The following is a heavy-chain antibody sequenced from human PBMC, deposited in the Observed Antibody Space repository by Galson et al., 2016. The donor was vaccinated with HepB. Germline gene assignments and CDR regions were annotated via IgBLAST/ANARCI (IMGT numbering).Heavy chain of an antibody. CDR2: VYYNGGT. D-gene: IGHD1-26*01. Sequence: SETLSLTCTVSGGSVRSPSYYWTWIRQPPGKGLEWIGYVYYNGGTNYNPSLKSRVTISLDTSKKHFSLRLSSLTAADTAVYYCARGGAAWELPYLWGQGTLVTVSS. CDR3: ARGGAAWELPYL. CDR1: GGSVRSPSYY. J-gene: IGHJ4*02. V-gene: IGHV4-61*03.